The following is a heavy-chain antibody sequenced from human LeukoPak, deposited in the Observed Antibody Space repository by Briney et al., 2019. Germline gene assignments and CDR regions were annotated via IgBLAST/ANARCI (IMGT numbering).Heavy chain of an antibody. D-gene: IGHD2-15*01. V-gene: IGHV3-66*01. CDR1: GFTVSSSY. J-gene: IGHJ6*02. Sequence: GGSLRLSCGACGFTVSSSYMNWVRQSPGKGLEWVSVIYSDGRTYYADSVKGRFTISRDNSKNTLYLQMNSLRAEDTAVYYCARGNLVDYNYYGMDVWGQGTTVTVSS. CDR2: IYSDGRT. CDR3: ARGNLVDYNYYGMDV.